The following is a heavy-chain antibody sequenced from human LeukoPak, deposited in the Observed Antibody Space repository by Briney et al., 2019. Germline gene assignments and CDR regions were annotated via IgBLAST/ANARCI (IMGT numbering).Heavy chain of an antibody. Sequence: PGGSLRLSCAASGFTFSSYWMHWVRQAPGKGLVWVSRINSDGSSTSYADSVKGRFTISRDNAKNTLYLQMNSLRAEDTAVYYCARGRYSSGWSLGEDAFDIWGQGTMVTVSS. CDR1: GFTFSSYW. D-gene: IGHD6-19*01. CDR2: INSDGSST. V-gene: IGHV3-74*01. CDR3: ARGRYSSGWSLGEDAFDI. J-gene: IGHJ3*02.